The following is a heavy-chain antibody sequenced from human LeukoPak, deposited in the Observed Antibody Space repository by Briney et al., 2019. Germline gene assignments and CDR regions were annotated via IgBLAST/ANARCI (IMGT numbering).Heavy chain of an antibody. Sequence: GGSLRLSCSASGFTFSDYAMNWVRQAPGKGLEYVSVIGGHGGDTYYADSVKGRFTISRDNSRNTLYLQMNSLRVEDTAVYYCARDLRYYDSSGYYFDYWGQGTLVTVSS. J-gene: IGHJ4*02. CDR3: ARDLRYYDSSGYYFDY. CDR1: GFTFSDYA. CDR2: IGGHGGDT. D-gene: IGHD3-22*01. V-gene: IGHV3-64*04.